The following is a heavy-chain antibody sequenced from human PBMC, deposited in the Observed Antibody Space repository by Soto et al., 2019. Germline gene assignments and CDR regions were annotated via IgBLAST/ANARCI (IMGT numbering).Heavy chain of an antibody. J-gene: IGHJ4*02. CDR3: ARESEDLTSNFDY. CDR1: GFPFSRYG. Sequence: PGGSLRLSCAASGFPFSRYGMHWARQAPGKGLEWVAVMSYDGFNKYYADSVKGRFTISRDNSKDTLYLQMNSLRAEDTAVYYCARESEDLTSNFDYWGQGTLVTVSS. CDR2: MSYDGFNK. V-gene: IGHV3-30*03.